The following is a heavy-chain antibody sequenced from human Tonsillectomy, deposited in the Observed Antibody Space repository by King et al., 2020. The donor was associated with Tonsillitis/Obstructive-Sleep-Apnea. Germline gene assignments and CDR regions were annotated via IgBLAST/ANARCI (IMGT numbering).Heavy chain of an antibody. CDR2: ISSSSSYI. Sequence: QLVQSGGGLVKPGGSLRLSCAASGFTFSSYSMNWVRQAPGKGLEWVSSISSSSSYIYYADSVKGRFTISRDNAKNSLYLQMNNLRAEDTAVYYCARYGYSSGWYKDYWGQGTLVTVSS. CDR3: ARYGYSSGWYKDY. D-gene: IGHD6-19*01. V-gene: IGHV3-21*01. CDR1: GFTFSSYS. J-gene: IGHJ4*02.